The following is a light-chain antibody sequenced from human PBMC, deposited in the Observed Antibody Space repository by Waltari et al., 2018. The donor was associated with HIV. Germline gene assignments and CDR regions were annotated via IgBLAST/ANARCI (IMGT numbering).Light chain of an antibody. CDR2: DDS. Sequence: SYVLAQPPSVSVAPGQTARITCGGDNIGSKSVHRYQQKPGQAPLLVVYDDSDRPSGIPERFSGSNSGNTATLTISRVEAGDEADYYCQVWDSSSDDWVFGGGTKVTVL. CDR3: QVWDSSSDDWV. J-gene: IGLJ3*02. V-gene: IGLV3-21*02. CDR1: NIGSKS.